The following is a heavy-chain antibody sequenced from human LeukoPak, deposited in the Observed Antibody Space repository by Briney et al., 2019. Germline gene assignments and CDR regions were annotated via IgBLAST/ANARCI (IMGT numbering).Heavy chain of an antibody. CDR3: ARDVRYASGWSTPES. CDR2: IYSSGSA. D-gene: IGHD6-19*01. V-gene: IGHV4-4*07. CDR1: DDSIINHY. Sequence: SSETLSLTCTVSDDSIINHYWSWIRQPAGKGLEWIGRIYSSGSANYSPSLKSRVSMSIDTSNNPFSLNLTSVTAADTALFFCARDVRYASGWSTPESWGQGTLVTVSS. J-gene: IGHJ5*02.